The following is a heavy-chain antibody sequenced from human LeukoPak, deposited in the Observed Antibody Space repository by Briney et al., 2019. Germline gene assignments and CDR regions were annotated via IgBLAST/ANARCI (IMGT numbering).Heavy chain of an antibody. CDR3: ASRVQYCSSTSCYSFDY. D-gene: IGHD2-2*02. V-gene: IGHV4-4*07. CDR2: IYTSGST. CDR1: GGSISSYY. Sequence: PSETLSLTCTVSGGSISSYYWSWIRQPAGKGLEWIGRIYTSGSTNYNPSLKSRVTMSVDTSKNQFSLKLSSVTAADTAVYYCASRVQYCSSTSCYSFDYWGQGTLVTVSS. J-gene: IGHJ4*02.